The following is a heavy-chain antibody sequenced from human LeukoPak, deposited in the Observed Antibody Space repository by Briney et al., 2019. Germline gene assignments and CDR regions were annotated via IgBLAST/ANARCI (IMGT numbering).Heavy chain of an antibody. D-gene: IGHD6-19*01. CDR3: AAESERWLLRS. V-gene: IGHV4-59*01. CDR1: GASISTNY. J-gene: IGHJ4*02. Sequence: PSETLSLTCSVSGASISTNYWSWVRQPPGKGLEWIGYIYYTGTTIYSPSLQSRVTLSLDTSKSQFSLKLTSVTAADTAVYYCAAESERWLLRSWGQGTLVTVS. CDR2: IYYTGTT.